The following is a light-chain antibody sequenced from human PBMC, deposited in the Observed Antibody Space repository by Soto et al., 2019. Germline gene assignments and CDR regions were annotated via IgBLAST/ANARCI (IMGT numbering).Light chain of an antibody. CDR3: MQALQSPPT. J-gene: IGKJ1*01. Sequence: VMTQSPLSLPVTPGEPASISCRSSQSLLHSNGYDSLDWYLQKPGQSPQLLIYLGSNRASGVPARFSGSGSRTDFTLKISRVEADDVGVYYCMQALQSPPTFGQGPKVEIK. CDR2: LGS. V-gene: IGKV2-28*01. CDR1: QSLLHSNGYDS.